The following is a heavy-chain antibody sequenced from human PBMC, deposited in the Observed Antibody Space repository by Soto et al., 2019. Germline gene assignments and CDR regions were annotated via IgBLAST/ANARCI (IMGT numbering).Heavy chain of an antibody. D-gene: IGHD6-6*01. J-gene: IGHJ6*03. CDR1: GYSFTSYW. CDR2: IYPGDSDT. Sequence: PGESLKVSCKGSGYSFTSYWIGWVRQMPGKGLEWMGIIYPGDSDTRYSPSFQGQVTISADKSISTAYLQWSSLKASDTAMYYCARHALYSSSSHPYYYYYYMDVWGKGTTVTVSS. V-gene: IGHV5-51*01. CDR3: ARHALYSSSSHPYYYYYYMDV.